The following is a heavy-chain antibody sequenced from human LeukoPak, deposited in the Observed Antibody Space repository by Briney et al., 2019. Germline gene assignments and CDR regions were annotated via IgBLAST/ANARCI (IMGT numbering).Heavy chain of an antibody. CDR3: TRTWPGNTCFSF. CDR1: GFNFNDAW. Sequence: TGGSLRLSCATSGFNFNDAWMNWVRQAPGKGLEWLGRIKSISYGGTIDYAAPVKGRFTISRDDSKNTLYLQMDSLETEDTAIYYCTRTWPGNTCFSFWGQGTLVTVSS. J-gene: IGHJ4*02. CDR2: IKSISYGGTI. D-gene: IGHD1-7*01. V-gene: IGHV3-15*01.